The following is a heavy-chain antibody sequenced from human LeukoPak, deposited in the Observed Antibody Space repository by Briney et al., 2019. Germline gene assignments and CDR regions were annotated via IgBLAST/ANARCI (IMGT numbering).Heavy chain of an antibody. CDR1: GYTLTELS. D-gene: IGHD3-16*02. V-gene: IGHV1-24*01. Sequence: ASVKVSCKVSGYTLTELSMHWVRQAPGKGLEWMGGFDPEDGETIYAQKFQGRVTMTEDTSTDTAYMELSSLRSEDTAVYYCATLPLSYDYVWGSYRQYYFDYWGRGTLVTVSS. J-gene: IGHJ4*02. CDR3: ATLPLSYDYVWGSYRQYYFDY. CDR2: FDPEDGET.